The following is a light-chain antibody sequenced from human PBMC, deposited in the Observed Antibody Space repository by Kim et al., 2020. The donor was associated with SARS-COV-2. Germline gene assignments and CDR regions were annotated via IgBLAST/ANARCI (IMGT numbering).Light chain of an antibody. Sequence: PGDRATPSGRASQSVNNNLAWYQQKPGQAPRLLIYGASTRATGIPARFSGSGSGTEFTLAISSLQSEDFAVYYGQQYNNWPRTFGPGTKVDIK. J-gene: IGKJ3*01. CDR2: GAS. V-gene: IGKV3-15*01. CDR3: QQYNNWPRT. CDR1: QSVNNN.